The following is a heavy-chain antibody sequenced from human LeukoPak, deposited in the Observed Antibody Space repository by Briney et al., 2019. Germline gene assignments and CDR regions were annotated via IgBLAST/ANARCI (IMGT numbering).Heavy chain of an antibody. D-gene: IGHD6-19*01. Sequence: PGGSLRLSCAASGFTFSSYSMNWVRQAPGKGLEWVSSISSSSSYIYYADSVKGRFTISRDNAKNSLYLQMNSLRVEDTAVYYCARGSSGWYQALGAFDIWGQGTMVTVSS. CDR1: GFTFSSYS. CDR3: ARGSSGWYQALGAFDI. CDR2: ISSSSSYI. J-gene: IGHJ3*02. V-gene: IGHV3-21*01.